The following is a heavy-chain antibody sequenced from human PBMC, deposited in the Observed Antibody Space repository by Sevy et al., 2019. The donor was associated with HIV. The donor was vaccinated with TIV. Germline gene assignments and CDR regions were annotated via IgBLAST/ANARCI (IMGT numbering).Heavy chain of an antibody. Sequence: GGSLRLSCAVSGITFSNFAMHWVRQAPGRGLEWVAVISYDGSQNSYADSVRGRFTISRDNSKSTLYLHLNSLGGQDTAIYYCARMKEVRAFDVWGQGTMVTVSS. V-gene: IGHV3-30*03. CDR3: ARMKEVRAFDV. CDR2: ISYDGSQN. J-gene: IGHJ3*01. CDR1: GITFSNFA.